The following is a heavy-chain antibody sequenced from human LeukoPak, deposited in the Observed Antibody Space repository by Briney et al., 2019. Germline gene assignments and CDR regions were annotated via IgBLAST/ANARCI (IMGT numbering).Heavy chain of an antibody. CDR1: GGSFSGYY. D-gene: IGHD3-22*01. CDR3: ASSVGDSSGYYYVGPDAFDI. V-gene: IGHV4-34*01. CDR2: INHSGST. J-gene: IGHJ3*02. Sequence: KPSETLSLTCAVYGGSFSGYYWSWIRQPPGKGLEWIGEINHSGSTNYNPSLKSRVTISVDTSKNQFSLKLSSVTAADTAVYYCASSVGDSSGYYYVGPDAFDIWGQGTMVTVSS.